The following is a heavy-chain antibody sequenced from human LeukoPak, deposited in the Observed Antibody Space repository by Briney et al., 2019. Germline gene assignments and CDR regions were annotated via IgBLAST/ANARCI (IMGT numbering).Heavy chain of an antibody. J-gene: IGHJ3*02. CDR3: ARYFTGAMIVVVITSAFDI. Sequence: PSETLSLTCAVYGGSFSGYYWSWIRQPPGKGLEWIGSIYYSGSTYYNPSLKSRVTISVDTSKNQFSLKLSSVTAADTAVYYCARYFTGAMIVVVITSAFDIWGQGTMVTVSS. D-gene: IGHD3-22*01. CDR1: GGSFSGYY. CDR2: IYYSGST. V-gene: IGHV4-34*01.